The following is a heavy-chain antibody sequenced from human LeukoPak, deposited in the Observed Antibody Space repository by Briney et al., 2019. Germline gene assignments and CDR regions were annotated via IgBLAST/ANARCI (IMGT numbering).Heavy chain of an antibody. CDR2: ISWNSGSI. CDR3: ARVSYYGSGSYYYGMDV. J-gene: IGHJ6*04. Sequence: GRSLRLSCAASGFTFDDYAMHWVRQAPGKGLEWVSGISWNSGSIGYADSVKGRFTISRDNAKNSLYLQMNSLRAEDTAVYYCARVSYYGSGSYYYGMDVWGKGTTVTVSS. D-gene: IGHD3-10*01. CDR1: GFTFDDYA. V-gene: IGHV3-9*01.